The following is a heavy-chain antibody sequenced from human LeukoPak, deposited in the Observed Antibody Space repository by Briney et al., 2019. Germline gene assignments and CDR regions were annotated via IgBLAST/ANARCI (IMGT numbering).Heavy chain of an antibody. V-gene: IGHV4-31*03. CDR3: ARKSLLSGAFDI. Sequence: KTSETLSLTCTVSGGSISSGGYYWSWIRQHPGKGLEWIGYIYYSGSTSYNPSLKSRVTISVDTSKNQFSLKLSSVTAADTAVYYCARKSLLSGAFDIWGQGTMVTVSS. CDR2: IYYSGST. D-gene: IGHD2-8*01. CDR1: GGSISSGGYY. J-gene: IGHJ3*02.